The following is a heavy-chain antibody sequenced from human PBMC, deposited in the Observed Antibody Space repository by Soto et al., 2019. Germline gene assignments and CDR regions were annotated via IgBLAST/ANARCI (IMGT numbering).Heavy chain of an antibody. V-gene: IGHV4-34*01. D-gene: IGHD6-13*01. CDR2: INHSGGT. CDR3: KRPAIAASVSAFDS. J-gene: IGHJ4*02. Sequence: PSETLSLTCAVYGGSFSGYYWSWIRQSPGKGLEWIGEINHSGGTNYNPSLKSRVTISVDTSKNQFSLNLNSVTAADTAVYYCKRPAIAASVSAFDSWGQGTLVTVSS. CDR1: GGSFSGYY.